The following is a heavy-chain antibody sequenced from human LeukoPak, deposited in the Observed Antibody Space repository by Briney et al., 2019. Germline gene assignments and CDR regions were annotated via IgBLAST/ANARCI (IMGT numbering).Heavy chain of an antibody. Sequence: PSETLSLTCTVSGGAISSSSYYWGWIRQPPGKGLEWIGSIYYSGSTYYNPSLKSRVTISEDTSKNQFPLKLSSVTAADTAVYYCASHRSTRKGYFDYWGQGTLVTVSS. V-gene: IGHV4-39*01. D-gene: IGHD2-2*01. J-gene: IGHJ4*02. CDR1: GGAISSSSYY. CDR3: ASHRSTRKGYFDY. CDR2: IYYSGST.